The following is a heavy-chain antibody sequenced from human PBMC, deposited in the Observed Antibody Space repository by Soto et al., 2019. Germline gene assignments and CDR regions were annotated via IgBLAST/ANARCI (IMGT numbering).Heavy chain of an antibody. V-gene: IGHV4-4*02. Sequence: PSETLSLTCAVSGGSISSSNWWSWVRQPPGKGLEWIGEIFQSGSTNYNPSLKTRLTISVDKSKNQFSLKLSSVTAADTAAYYCARVYSGSYSDSWGRGTLVTVSS. CDR2: IFQSGST. CDR3: ARVYSGSYSDS. CDR1: GGSISSSNW. D-gene: IGHD1-26*01. J-gene: IGHJ4*02.